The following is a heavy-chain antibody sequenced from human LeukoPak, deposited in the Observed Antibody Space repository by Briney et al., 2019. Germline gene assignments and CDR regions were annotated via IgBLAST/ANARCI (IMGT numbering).Heavy chain of an antibody. CDR3: ARVKGREGSTVIIDY. J-gene: IGHJ4*02. V-gene: IGHV4-59*02. CDR2: ISHSGSV. Sequence: SETLSLTCTVSGGSVSNYYWSRIRQSPGKGLEWIGYISHSGSVNYNPSLKSRVTMSVDTSKNQFSLKLSSVTAADTAVYYCARVKGREGSTVIIDYWGQGTLVTVSS. D-gene: IGHD3-10*01. CDR1: GGSVSNYY.